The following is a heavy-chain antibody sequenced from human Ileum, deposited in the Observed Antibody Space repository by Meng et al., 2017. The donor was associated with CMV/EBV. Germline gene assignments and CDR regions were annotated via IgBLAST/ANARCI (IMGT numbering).Heavy chain of an antibody. CDR2: VFYTGDY. Sequence: SETLSPTCTVSGGPMSDYYWTWIRQSPGKGLEWIGYVFYTGDYNYNPALESRVSMSVDTSKKQFSLNLSAVTAADTAVYYCASHRYAANYYSDYWAQGMLVTVSS. J-gene: IGHJ4*02. CDR3: ASHRYAANYYSDY. CDR1: GGPMSDYY. V-gene: IGHV4-59*13. D-gene: IGHD3-16*01.